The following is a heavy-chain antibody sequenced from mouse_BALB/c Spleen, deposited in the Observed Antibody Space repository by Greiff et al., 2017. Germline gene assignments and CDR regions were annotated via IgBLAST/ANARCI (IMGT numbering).Heavy chain of an antibody. CDR1: GYTFTSYW. CDR2: INPSTGYT. J-gene: IGHJ2*01. CDR3: ARREVLRLPYYFDY. Sequence: VQLQQSGAELAKPGASVKMSCKASGYTFTSYWMHWVKQRPGQGLEWIGYINPSTGYTEYNQKFKDKATLTADKSSSTAYMQLSSLTSEDSAVYYCARREVLRLPYYFDYWGQGTTLTVSS. V-gene: IGHV1-7*01. D-gene: IGHD1-2*01.